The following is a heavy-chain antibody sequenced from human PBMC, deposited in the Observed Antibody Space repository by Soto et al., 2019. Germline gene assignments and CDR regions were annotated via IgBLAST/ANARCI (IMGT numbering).Heavy chain of an antibody. CDR1: GGSFTSNNW. CDR2: IYRTGST. J-gene: IGHJ4*02. Sequence: SETLSLTCAVSGGSFTSNNWWTWVRQPPGQGLEWIGEIYRTGSTNYNPSLKSRVTISLDKSENQFSLMVTSLTAADTAVYYCASRDPGTSVDYWGQGTLVTVSS. D-gene: IGHD1-7*01. V-gene: IGHV4-4*02. CDR3: ASRDPGTSVDY.